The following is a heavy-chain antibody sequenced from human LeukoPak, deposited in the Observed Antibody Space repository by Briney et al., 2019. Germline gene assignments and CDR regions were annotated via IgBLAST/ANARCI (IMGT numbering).Heavy chain of an antibody. Sequence: GGSLRLSCAASGFTFSNAWMSWVRQAPGKGLEWVGRIKSKTDGGTTDYAAPVKGGFTISRDDSKNTLYLQMNSLKTGDTAVYYCTAWYDYVWGSYPPNFDYWGQGTLVTVSS. CDR3: TAWYDYVWGSYPPNFDY. D-gene: IGHD3-16*02. CDR1: GFTFSNAW. J-gene: IGHJ4*02. CDR2: IKSKTDGGTT. V-gene: IGHV3-15*01.